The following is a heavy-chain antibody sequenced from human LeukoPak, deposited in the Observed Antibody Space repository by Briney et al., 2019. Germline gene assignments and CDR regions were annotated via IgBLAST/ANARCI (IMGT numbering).Heavy chain of an antibody. V-gene: IGHV3-21*01. D-gene: IGHD1-1*01. CDR1: GFTFSSYS. CDR3: ARERELEPDY. J-gene: IGHJ4*02. Sequence: GGSLRLSCAASGFTFSSYSMNWVRQAPGKGLEWVSSISSSSSYIYYADSVKGRFTISRDNAKNSLYLQMSSLRAEDTTVYYCARERELEPDYWGQGTLVTVSS. CDR2: ISSSSSYI.